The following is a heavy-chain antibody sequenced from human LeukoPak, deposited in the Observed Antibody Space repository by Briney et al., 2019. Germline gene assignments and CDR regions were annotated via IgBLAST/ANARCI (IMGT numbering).Heavy chain of an antibody. Sequence: SETLTLTCNVSDVSVSDGRYYWTWIRQHPGKGLEWIGCKYYSGSAKYNPSLKSRLTISIDTSKNQFSLQLSSVTAADTATYYCANPYCSGISCLDVFTMWSQGTRVTVSS. V-gene: IGHV4-31*03. CDR1: DVSVSDGRYY. CDR2: KYYSGSA. J-gene: IGHJ3*02. CDR3: ANPYCSGISCLDVFTM. D-gene: IGHD2-2*01.